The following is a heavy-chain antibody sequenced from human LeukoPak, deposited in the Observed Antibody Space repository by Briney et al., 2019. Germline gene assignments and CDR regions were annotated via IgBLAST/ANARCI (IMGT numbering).Heavy chain of an antibody. Sequence: ASVRVSCKASGYTFTGYYMHCVRQAPGQGLEGRGWINPNSGGTNYAQKFQGRVTMTRDTSISTAYMELSRLRSDDTAVYYCARAPVGPHAFDIWGQGTMVTVSS. V-gene: IGHV1-2*02. D-gene: IGHD1-26*01. J-gene: IGHJ3*02. CDR2: INPNSGGT. CDR3: ARAPVGPHAFDI. CDR1: GYTFTGYY.